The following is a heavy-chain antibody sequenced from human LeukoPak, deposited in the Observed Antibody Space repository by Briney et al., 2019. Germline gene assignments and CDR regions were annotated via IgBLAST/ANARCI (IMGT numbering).Heavy chain of an antibody. Sequence: GGSLRLSCAASGFTFDDYAMHWVRQAPGKGLEWVSSISSSSSYIYYADSVKGRFTISRDNAKNSLYLQMNSLRAEDTAVYYCARLFASGAPFDYWGQGTLVTVSS. V-gene: IGHV3-21*01. J-gene: IGHJ4*02. CDR3: ARLFASGAPFDY. CDR1: GFTFDDYA. CDR2: ISSSSSYI. D-gene: IGHD1-26*01.